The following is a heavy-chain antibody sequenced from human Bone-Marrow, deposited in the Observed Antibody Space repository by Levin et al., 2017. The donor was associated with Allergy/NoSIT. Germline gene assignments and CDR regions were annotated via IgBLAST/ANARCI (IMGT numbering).Heavy chain of an antibody. V-gene: IGHV3-9*01. CDR3: AKDIWPTVAYYFDY. D-gene: IGHD4-23*01. Sequence: GGSLRLSCAASGFTFDEYAMHWVRQAPGKGLEWVSGISWNSGSIGYADSVKGRFTISRDNAKNSLYLQMNSLRAEDTALYYCAKDIWPTVAYYFDYWGQGTLVTVSS. J-gene: IGHJ4*02. CDR2: ISWNSGSI. CDR1: GFTFDEYA.